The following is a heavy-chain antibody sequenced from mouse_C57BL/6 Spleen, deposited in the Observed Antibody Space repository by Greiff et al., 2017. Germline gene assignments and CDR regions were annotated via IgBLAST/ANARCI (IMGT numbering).Heavy chain of an antibody. V-gene: IGHV1-81*01. Sequence: QVQLQQSGAELARPGASVKLSCKASGYTFTSYGISWVKQRPGQGLEWIGEIYPRSGNTYYNEKFKGKATLTADKSSSTAYMQLRSLTSEDSAFYLCARSTAHAFMCYWGKGTSVT. J-gene: IGHJ4*01. D-gene: IGHD3-2*02. CDR3: ARSTAHAFMCY. CDR1: GYTFTSYG. CDR2: IYPRSGNT.